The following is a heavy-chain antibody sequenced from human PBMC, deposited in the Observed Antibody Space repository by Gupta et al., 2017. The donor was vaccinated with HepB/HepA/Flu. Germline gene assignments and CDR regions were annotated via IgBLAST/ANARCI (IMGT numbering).Heavy chain of an antibody. J-gene: IGHJ4*02. D-gene: IGHD3-22*01. Sequence: VQLQQRGAGLLKPSDPQSRTCAAYGASLSGYYWRWIRTPPGKGLEWIGEINHSGCTNYNPSHKSRVNISVDTSKNHFSLKLSSVTAADTAVYYCARAPREVSSAHSRLYDYWDQGTLVTVSS. V-gene: IGHV4-34*01. CDR3: ARAPREVSSAHSRLYDY. CDR1: GASLSGYY. CDR2: INHSGCT.